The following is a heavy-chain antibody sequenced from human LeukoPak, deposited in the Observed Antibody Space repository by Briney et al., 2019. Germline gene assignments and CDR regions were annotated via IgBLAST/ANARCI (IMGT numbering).Heavy chain of an antibody. CDR3: ARHGDVRYFDWLKDGFDY. J-gene: IGHJ4*02. CDR1: GGSISGTTNS. V-gene: IGHV4-39*07. D-gene: IGHD3-9*01. Sequence: PSETLSLTCSVSGGSISGTTNSWVWIRQPPGKGLQWLGNVTYSGTASYTPSLKSRVTISIDASKNQISLKLTSVTAADTAVYYCARHGDVRYFDWLKDGFDYWGQGTLVTVSS. CDR2: VTYSGTA.